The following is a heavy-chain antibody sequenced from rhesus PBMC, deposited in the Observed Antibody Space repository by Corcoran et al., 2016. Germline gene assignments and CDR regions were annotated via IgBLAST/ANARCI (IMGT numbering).Heavy chain of an antibody. J-gene: IGHJ4*01. Sequence: QVKLQQWGEGLVKPSETLPLTCAVYGGSISGYYWSWIRQPPGTGREWIGNIDGNSPPPNYPPSLTIRLTISKDTSQNPFSLKRSSVTAADTAVYYCARWGGVVLLAMGRASFDYWGQGVLVTVSS. CDR2: IDGNSPPP. V-gene: IGHV4-73*01. CDR1: GGSISGYY. CDR3: ARWGGVVLLAMGRASFDY. D-gene: IGHD2-2*01.